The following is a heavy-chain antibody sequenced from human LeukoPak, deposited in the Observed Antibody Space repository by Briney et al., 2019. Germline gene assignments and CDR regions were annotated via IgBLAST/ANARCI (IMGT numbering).Heavy chain of an antibody. Sequence: GGSLRLSCAASGFTFSSYSMNWVRHAPGKGLEWVSYISSSSSTIYYADSVKGRFTISRDNAKNSLYLQMNSLRAEDTAVYYCAREPYCSSTSCYLPIDYWGQGTLVTVSS. D-gene: IGHD2-2*01. J-gene: IGHJ4*02. CDR2: ISSSSSTI. CDR1: GFTFSSYS. V-gene: IGHV3-48*01. CDR3: AREPYCSSTSCYLPIDY.